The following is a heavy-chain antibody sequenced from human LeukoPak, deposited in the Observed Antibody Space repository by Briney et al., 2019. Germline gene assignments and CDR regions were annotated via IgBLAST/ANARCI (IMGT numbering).Heavy chain of an antibody. D-gene: IGHD3-22*01. V-gene: IGHV3-23*01. CDR2: ISGSGGST. Sequence: PGGSLRLSCAASGFTFSSYAMSWVRQAPGKGLEWVSAISGSGGSTYYADSVKGRFTISRDNSKNTLYLQMNSLRAKDTAVYYCAKGITYYYDSSGYYLPRLFDYWGQGTLVTVSS. J-gene: IGHJ4*02. CDR1: GFTFSSYA. CDR3: AKGITYYYDSSGYYLPRLFDY.